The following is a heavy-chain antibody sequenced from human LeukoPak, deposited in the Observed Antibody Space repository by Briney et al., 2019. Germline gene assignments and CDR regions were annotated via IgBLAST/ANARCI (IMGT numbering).Heavy chain of an antibody. CDR1: GGTFSSYA. D-gene: IGHD6-19*01. J-gene: IGHJ3*02. V-gene: IGHV1-69*01. CDR3: ARQGVAVARDAFDI. Sequence: GASVNVSCKASGGTFSSYAISWVRQAPGQGLEWMGGIIPIFGTANYAQKFQGRVTITADEPTRTAYMELSSLRSEDTAVYYCARQGVAVARDAFDIWGQGTMVTVSS. CDR2: IIPIFGTA.